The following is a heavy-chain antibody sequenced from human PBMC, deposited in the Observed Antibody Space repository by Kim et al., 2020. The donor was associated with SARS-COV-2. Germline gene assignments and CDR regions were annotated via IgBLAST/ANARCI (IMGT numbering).Heavy chain of an antibody. J-gene: IGHJ4*02. Sequence: NDAQKFQGRVAMNTDTSTSTAYMRVGSLKSDDTAVYYCSRISVSSSWYFDYWGQGTLVTVSS. CDR3: SRISVSSSWYFDY. V-gene: IGHV1-18*01. D-gene: IGHD6-13*01.